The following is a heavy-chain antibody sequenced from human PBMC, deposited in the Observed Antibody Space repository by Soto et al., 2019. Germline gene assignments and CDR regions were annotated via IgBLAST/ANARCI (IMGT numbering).Heavy chain of an antibody. J-gene: IGHJ6*03. D-gene: IGHD3-10*01. CDR3: AREARXXXXXXDV. CDR2: ISHSGST. Sequence: SETLSLTCTVSGGSISDDXXSWIRQPPGKGLEWIGHISHSGSTXXXPXXXSRVTISVDTSKRQFXLKLSSVTAADXXXXXXAREARXXXXXXDVWGKGTTV. CDR1: GGSISDDX. V-gene: IGHV4-59*01.